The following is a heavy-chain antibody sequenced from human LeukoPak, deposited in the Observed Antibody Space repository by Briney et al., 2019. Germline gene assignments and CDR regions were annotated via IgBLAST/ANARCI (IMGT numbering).Heavy chain of an antibody. CDR1: GGSISSGSYY. CDR2: IYYSGST. Sequence: PSETLSLTCTVSGGSISSGSYYWSWIRQPPGKGLEWIVYIYYSGSTYYNPSLKSRVTISVDTSKNQFSLKLSSVTAADTAVYYCARVVVVVPAAIQGDNWFDPWGQGTLVTVSS. J-gene: IGHJ5*02. D-gene: IGHD2-2*02. V-gene: IGHV4-30-4*08. CDR3: ARVVVVVPAAIQGDNWFDP.